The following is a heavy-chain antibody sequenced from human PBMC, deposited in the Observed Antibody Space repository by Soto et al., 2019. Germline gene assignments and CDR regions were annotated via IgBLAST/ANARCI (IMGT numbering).Heavy chain of an antibody. Sequence: ASVKVSCKASGYTFSGYVVSWVRQAPGQGLEWMGWISAYNGNTDYAQKLQGRVTMTTDTSTSTAYRELRSLRTDDTAVYYWARERLYFDILTTTRGIDPWWQGILVT. J-gene: IGHJ5*02. D-gene: IGHD3-9*01. CDR3: ARERLYFDILTTTRGIDP. CDR1: GYTFSGYV. V-gene: IGHV1-18*01. CDR2: ISAYNGNT.